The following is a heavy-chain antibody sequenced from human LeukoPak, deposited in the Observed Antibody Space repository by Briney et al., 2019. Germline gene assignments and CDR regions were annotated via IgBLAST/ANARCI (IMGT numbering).Heavy chain of an antibody. CDR1: GGSFSGYY. D-gene: IGHD2-2*02. CDR2: INHSGST. V-gene: IGHV4-34*01. Sequence: SETLSLTCAVYGGSFSGYYWSWIRQPPGKGLEWIGEINHSGSTNYNPSLKSRVTISVDTSKNQFSLKLSSVAAADTAVYYCARAGYCSSTSCYMGLGRGNNWFDPWGQGTLVTVSS. J-gene: IGHJ5*02. CDR3: ARAGYCSSTSCYMGLGRGNNWFDP.